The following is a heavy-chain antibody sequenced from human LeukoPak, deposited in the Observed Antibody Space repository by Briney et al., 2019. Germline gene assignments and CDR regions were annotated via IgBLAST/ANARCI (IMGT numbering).Heavy chain of an antibody. CDR1: GFTFSSYG. CDR2: IRYDGSNK. V-gene: IGHV3-30*02. D-gene: IGHD3-10*01. CDR3: KGAMVRGVQGFAYYYYYMDV. Sequence: PGGSLRLSCAATGFTFSSYGMHWVRQAPGKGLEWVAFIRYDGSNKYYADTVKGRFTISRDNSKNTLYLQMNSLRAEDTAVYYCKGAMVRGVQGFAYYYYYMDVWGKGTTVTVSS. J-gene: IGHJ6*03.